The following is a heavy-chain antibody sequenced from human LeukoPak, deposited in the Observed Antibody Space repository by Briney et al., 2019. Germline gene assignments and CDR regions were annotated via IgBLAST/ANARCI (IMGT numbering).Heavy chain of an antibody. CDR2: IYYIVST. CDR3: AGARYNWNDVTAAFDI. D-gene: IGHD1-1*01. CDR1: GGSISSYY. Sequence: PSETLSLTCTVSGGSISSYYWSWVRQPPGKGRGWIGYIYYIVSTNYNPSLKSRVTISVDTSKNQFSLKLSSVTAADTAVYYCAGARYNWNDVTAAFDIWGQGTMVTVSS. J-gene: IGHJ3*02. V-gene: IGHV4-59*01.